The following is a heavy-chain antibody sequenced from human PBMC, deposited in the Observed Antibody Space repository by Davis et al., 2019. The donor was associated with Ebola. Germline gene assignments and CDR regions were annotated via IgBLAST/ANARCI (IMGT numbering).Heavy chain of an antibody. J-gene: IGHJ6*02. Sequence: SVKVSCKASGGTFSSYAISWVRQAPGQGLEWMGGIIPIFGTANYAQRFQGRVTITADESTSTAYMELSSLRSEDTAVYYCARVGVLRFLEWPTYYGMDVWGQGTTVTVSS. D-gene: IGHD3-3*01. CDR2: IIPIFGTA. CDR3: ARVGVLRFLEWPTYYGMDV. CDR1: GGTFSSYA. V-gene: IGHV1-69*13.